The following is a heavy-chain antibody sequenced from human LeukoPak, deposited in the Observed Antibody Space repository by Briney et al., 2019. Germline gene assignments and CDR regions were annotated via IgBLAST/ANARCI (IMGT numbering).Heavy chain of an antibody. CDR3: AKGAGPPWFDP. CDR1: GGSISSYY. V-gene: IGHV4-4*07. D-gene: IGHD6-19*01. CDR2: ISSTGRT. J-gene: IGHJ5*02. Sequence: SETLSLTCTVSGGSISSYYWSWIRQPAGKGLEWIGRISSTGRTDYNPSLTSRVTISVDTSKNQISMKLSSVTAADTAVYYCAKGAGPPWFDPWGQGTLVTVSS.